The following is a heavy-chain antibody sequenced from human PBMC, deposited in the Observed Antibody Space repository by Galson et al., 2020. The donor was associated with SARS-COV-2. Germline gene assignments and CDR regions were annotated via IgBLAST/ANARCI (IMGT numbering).Heavy chain of an antibody. CDR3: VRASRPPVVPGLIGGPNNFDY. Sequence: SQASETLSLTCAVYGGSFSGHYWNWIRQSPGKGLEWIGEINHSGTTEYTSSLKTRVTMSVDRSKNQFSLQLRSVTAADTAVDYCVRASRPPVVPGLIGGPNNFDYWSQGALVAVSS. J-gene: IGHJ4*02. V-gene: IGHV4-34*01. CDR1: GGSFSGHY. CDR2: INHSGTT. D-gene: IGHD2-15*01.